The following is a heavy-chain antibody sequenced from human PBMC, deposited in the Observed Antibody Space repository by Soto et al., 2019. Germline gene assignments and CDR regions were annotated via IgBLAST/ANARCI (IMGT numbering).Heavy chain of an antibody. V-gene: IGHV3-53*01. CDR1: GFTVSSNY. Sequence: GGSLGLSCAASGFTVSSNYMSWVRQAPGKGLEWVSVIYSGGSTYYADSVKGRFTISRDNSKNTLYLQMNSLRAEDTAVYYCASGGYDSSGYYFDYWGQGTLVTVSS. CDR2: IYSGGST. CDR3: ASGGYDSSGYYFDY. D-gene: IGHD3-22*01. J-gene: IGHJ4*02.